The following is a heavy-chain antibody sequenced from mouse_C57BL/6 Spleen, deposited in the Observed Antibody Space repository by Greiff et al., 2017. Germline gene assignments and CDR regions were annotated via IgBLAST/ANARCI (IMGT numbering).Heavy chain of an antibody. Sequence: EVKLMESGPELVKPGASVKISCKASGYSFTGYYMNWVKQSPEKSLEWIGEINPSTGGTTYNQKFKAKATLTVDKSSSTAYMQLKSLTSEDSAVYYCARNDGYYVLDYWGQGTTLTVSS. V-gene: IGHV1-42*01. J-gene: IGHJ2*01. D-gene: IGHD2-3*01. CDR3: ARNDGYYVLDY. CDR2: INPSTGGT. CDR1: GYSFTGYY.